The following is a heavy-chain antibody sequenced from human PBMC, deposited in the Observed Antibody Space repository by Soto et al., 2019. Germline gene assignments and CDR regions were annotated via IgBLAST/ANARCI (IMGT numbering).Heavy chain of an antibody. CDR3: AKDYYDSRVSFDY. D-gene: IGHD3-22*01. CDR2: ISGSGGST. J-gene: IGHJ4*02. Sequence: GGSLRLSCAASGFTFSSYAMSWVRQAPGKGLEWVSAISGSGGSTYYAESVKGRFTISRDNSKNTLYLQMNSLRAEDTAVYYGAKDYYDSRVSFDYWGQGTLVTVSS. V-gene: IGHV3-23*01. CDR1: GFTFSSYA.